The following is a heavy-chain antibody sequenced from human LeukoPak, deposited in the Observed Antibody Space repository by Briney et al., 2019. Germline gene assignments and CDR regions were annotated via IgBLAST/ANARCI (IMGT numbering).Heavy chain of an antibody. J-gene: IGHJ6*02. CDR2: IYSGGNT. V-gene: IGHV3-53*01. CDR1: GFTVSTNY. Sequence: GGSLRLSCAVSGFTVSTNYMTWVRQAPGKGLEWVSIIYSGGNTYYADSVNGRFTISRDNSKNTLYLQMNSLRAGDTAVYYCARDTYYFGMDVWGQGTTVSVSS. CDR3: ARDTYYFGMDV.